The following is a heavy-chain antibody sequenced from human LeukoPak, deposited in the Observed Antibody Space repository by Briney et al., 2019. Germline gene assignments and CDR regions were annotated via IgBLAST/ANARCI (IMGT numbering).Heavy chain of an antibody. Sequence: GGSLRLSCAASGSTFSSYWMSWVRQAPGKGLEWVANIKQDGSEKYYVDSVKGRFTISRDNAKNSLYLQMNSLRAEDTAVYYCARDIDYYGSGSYYHNWFDPWGQGTLVTVSS. CDR1: GSTFSSYW. CDR3: ARDIDYYGSGSYYHNWFDP. V-gene: IGHV3-7*01. CDR2: IKQDGSEK. J-gene: IGHJ5*02. D-gene: IGHD3-10*01.